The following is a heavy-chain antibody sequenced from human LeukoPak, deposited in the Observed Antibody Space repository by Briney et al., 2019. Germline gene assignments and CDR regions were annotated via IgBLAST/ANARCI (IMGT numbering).Heavy chain of an antibody. J-gene: IGHJ5*02. CDR3: ARVVFEGAAELLDP. V-gene: IGHV3-9*01. CDR2: ISWNSGSI. Sequence: SGGSLRLSCAASGFTFDDYAMHWVRQAPGKGLEWVSGISWNSGSIGYADSVRGRFTVSRDNDRNLLYLQMSSLKTEDTAMYFCARVVFEGAAELLDPWGQGTLVVVSS. CDR1: GFTFDDYA. D-gene: IGHD6-25*01.